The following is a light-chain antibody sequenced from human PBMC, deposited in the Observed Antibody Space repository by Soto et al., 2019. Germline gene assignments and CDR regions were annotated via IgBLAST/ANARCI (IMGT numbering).Light chain of an antibody. CDR2: AAS. CDR3: QQYNSYWT. CDR1: HSISSY. Sequence: MQLTQSLSSLSASVGDRVTITFRASHSISSYLAWYQQKPGKAPKLLIYAASSLESGVPSRFSGSGSGTEFTLTISSLQPDDFATYYCQQYNSYWTFGQGTKVDIK. J-gene: IGKJ1*01. V-gene: IGKV1-5*01.